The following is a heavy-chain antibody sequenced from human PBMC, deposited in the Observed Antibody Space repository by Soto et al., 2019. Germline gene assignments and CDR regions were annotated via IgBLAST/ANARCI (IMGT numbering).Heavy chain of an antibody. V-gene: IGHV4-31*03. D-gene: IGHD6-13*01. CDR2: IYYSGGT. CDR1: GGSISSGGYY. J-gene: IGHJ5*02. Sequence: QVQLQESGPGLVKPSQTLSLTCTVSGGSISSGGYYWSWIRQHPGKGLEWIGYIYYSGGTYYNPSLKSRVTISVDTSRNQFSLKLSSVTAADTAVYYCARRIAAAGTSWFDPWGQGTLVTVSS. CDR3: ARRIAAAGTSWFDP.